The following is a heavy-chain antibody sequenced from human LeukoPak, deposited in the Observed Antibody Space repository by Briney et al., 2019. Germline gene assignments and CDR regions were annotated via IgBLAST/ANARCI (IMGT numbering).Heavy chain of an antibody. CDR2: IKSKTDGGTT. Sequence: GGSLRPSCAASGFTFSNAWMSWVRQAPGKGLEWVGRIKSKTDGGTTDYAAPVKGRFTISRDDSKNTLYLQMNSLKTEDTAVYYCGGTVTTYYYYGMDVWGQGTTVTVSS. D-gene: IGHD4-11*01. CDR1: GFTFSNAW. CDR3: GGTVTTYYYYGMDV. V-gene: IGHV3-15*01. J-gene: IGHJ6*02.